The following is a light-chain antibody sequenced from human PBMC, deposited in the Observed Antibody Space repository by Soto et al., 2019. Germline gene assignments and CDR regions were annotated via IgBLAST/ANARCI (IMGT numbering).Light chain of an antibody. V-gene: IGLV2-14*01. J-gene: IGLJ1*01. CDR2: EVS. Sequence: QSVLTQPASVSGSPGQSITISCTGTSSDVGGYNYVSWHQQHPGKAPKLMIFEVSYRPSGVSDRFSGSKSGNTASLTISGLQADDEADYYCSSNTRSSLYVFGTGTSSPS. CDR3: SSNTRSSLYV. CDR1: SSDVGGYNY.